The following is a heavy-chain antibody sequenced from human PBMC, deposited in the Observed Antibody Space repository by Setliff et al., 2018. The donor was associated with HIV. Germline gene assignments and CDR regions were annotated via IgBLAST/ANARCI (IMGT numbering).Heavy chain of an antibody. D-gene: IGHD6-19*01. CDR3: ARFSSGWYAHY. V-gene: IGHV4-59*01. Sequence: TLSLTCTVSGASITSYYWSWVRQTPGKGLEWMGYIYHSGGTTYNPSFKSRVTISVDTPKNQLSLKLTSVTVADTAVYYCARFSSGWYAHYWGQGKLVTVSS. CDR2: IYHSGGT. CDR1: GASITSYY. J-gene: IGHJ4*02.